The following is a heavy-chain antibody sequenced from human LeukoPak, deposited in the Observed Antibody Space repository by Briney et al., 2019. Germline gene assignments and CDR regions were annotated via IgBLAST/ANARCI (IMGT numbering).Heavy chain of an antibody. CDR2: MNPNSGNT. CDR1: GYTFTSYD. Sequence: ASVKVSCKASGYTFTSYDINWVRQATGQGLEWMGWMNPNSGNTGYAQKFQGRVTMTRNTSISTAYMELSSPRSEDTAVYYCATITMVRGVIHDYWGQGTLATVSS. D-gene: IGHD3-10*01. J-gene: IGHJ4*02. V-gene: IGHV1-8*01. CDR3: ATITMVRGVIHDY.